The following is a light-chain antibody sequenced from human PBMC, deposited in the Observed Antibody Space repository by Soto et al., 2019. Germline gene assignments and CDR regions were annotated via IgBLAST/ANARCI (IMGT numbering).Light chain of an antibody. CDR1: QSVSSN. CDR3: KEHHNWPSYT. J-gene: IGKJ2*01. V-gene: IGKV3-15*01. Sequence: EIVMTQSPATLSVSPGERATLSCRASQSVSSNLAWYQQKRGQAPRLLIYGASTRATGIPARFSGSGSWTEFTLTISSLQSEDFAIYYCKEHHNWPSYTFGQGTKLEIK. CDR2: GAS.